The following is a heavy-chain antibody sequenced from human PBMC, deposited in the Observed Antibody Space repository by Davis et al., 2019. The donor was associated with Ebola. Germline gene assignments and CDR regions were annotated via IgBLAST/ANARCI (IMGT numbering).Heavy chain of an antibody. CDR3: ARATGMDV. Sequence: GESLKTPCAASGFTFSSYAMHRVRQAPGKGLEWVAVISYDGSNKYYADSVKGRFTISRDNSKNTLYLQMNSLRAEDTAVYYCARATGMDVWGKGTTVTVSS. J-gene: IGHJ6*04. CDR1: GFTFSSYA. D-gene: IGHD5-12*01. CDR2: ISYDGSNK. V-gene: IGHV3-30-3*01.